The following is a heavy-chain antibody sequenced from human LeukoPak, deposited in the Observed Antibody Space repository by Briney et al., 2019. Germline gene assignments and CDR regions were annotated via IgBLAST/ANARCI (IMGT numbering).Heavy chain of an antibody. CDR3: ARGGLRYFDLCWFDP. V-gene: IGHV4-34*01. CDR1: GGSFSGYY. CDR2: INHSGST. D-gene: IGHD3-9*01. J-gene: IGHJ5*02. Sequence: SETLSLTCAVYGGSFSGYYWSWIRQPPGEGLEWIGEINHSGSTNYNPSLKSRVTISVDTSKNQFSLKLSSVTAADTAVYYCARGGLRYFDLCWFDPWGQGTLVTVSS.